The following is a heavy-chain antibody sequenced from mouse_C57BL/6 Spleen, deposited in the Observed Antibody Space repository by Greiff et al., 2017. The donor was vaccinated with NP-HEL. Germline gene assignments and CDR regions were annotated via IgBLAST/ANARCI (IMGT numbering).Heavy chain of an antibody. Sequence: QVQLQQSGAELVKPGASVKISCKASGYAFSSYWMNWVKQRPGKGLEWIGQIYPGDGDTNYNGKVKGKATLTADKSSSTAYMQLSSLTSEDSAVYFCAGTAITTVVAGYFDVWGTGTTVTVSS. CDR1: GYAFSSYW. J-gene: IGHJ1*03. V-gene: IGHV1-80*01. CDR2: IYPGDGDT. D-gene: IGHD1-1*01. CDR3: AGTAITTVVAGYFDV.